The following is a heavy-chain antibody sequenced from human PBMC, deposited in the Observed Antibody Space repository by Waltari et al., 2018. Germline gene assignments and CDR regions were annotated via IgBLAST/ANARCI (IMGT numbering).Heavy chain of an antibody. CDR2: IYHSGST. CDR1: GYSISSGYY. D-gene: IGHD5-18*01. Sequence: QVQLQESGPGLVKPSETLSLTCAVSGYSISSGYYWGWIRQPPGKGLEWIGSIYHSGSTYYNPFLKSRVTISVDTSKNQFSLKLSSVTAADTAVYYCARDLIQLWSRVDYWGQGTLVTVSS. J-gene: IGHJ4*02. CDR3: ARDLIQLWSRVDY. V-gene: IGHV4-38-2*02.